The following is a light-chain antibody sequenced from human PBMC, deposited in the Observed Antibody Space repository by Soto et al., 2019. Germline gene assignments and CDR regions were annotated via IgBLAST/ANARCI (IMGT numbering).Light chain of an antibody. CDR2: KAS. J-gene: IGKJ1*01. Sequence: DLQMTQSPSTLSASVGDRVTITCRASQSISSWLAWYQQKPGKAPKLLIYKASSLESGVPSRFNGSGSGTEFTLTISSLQPDDFATYYCQQYNSYPTFGQGTKVEIK. CDR1: QSISSW. CDR3: QQYNSYPT. V-gene: IGKV1-5*03.